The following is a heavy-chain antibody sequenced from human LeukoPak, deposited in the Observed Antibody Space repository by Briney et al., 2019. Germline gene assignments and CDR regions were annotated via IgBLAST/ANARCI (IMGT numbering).Heavy chain of an antibody. Sequence: PGGSLRLSCAASGFTVSTNYMSWVRQAPGKGLEWVSVIYSGGSTYYADSVQGRFTISRDNSKNTLFLQMNSLRAEDTAVYYCARGFYDSSGYLLVRFLDYWGQGTLVTVSS. V-gene: IGHV3-53*01. CDR1: GFTVSTNY. CDR3: ARGFYDSSGYLLVRFLDY. J-gene: IGHJ4*02. CDR2: IYSGGST. D-gene: IGHD3-22*01.